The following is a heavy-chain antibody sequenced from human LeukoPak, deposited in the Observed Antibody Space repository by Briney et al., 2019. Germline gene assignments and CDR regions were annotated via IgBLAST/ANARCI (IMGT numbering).Heavy chain of an antibody. CDR1: GFTFSTYG. V-gene: IGHV3-30*02. Sequence: GSLRLSCAASGFTFSTYGMHWVRQAPGKGLEWVAFIRYDADNKYYADSVRGRFTISRDNSKNTLFLQMNSLRAEDTAVYYCAKALGGYYYFDFWGQGTLVTVSS. CDR3: AKALGGYYYFDF. J-gene: IGHJ4*02. CDR2: IRYDADNK. D-gene: IGHD2-21*02.